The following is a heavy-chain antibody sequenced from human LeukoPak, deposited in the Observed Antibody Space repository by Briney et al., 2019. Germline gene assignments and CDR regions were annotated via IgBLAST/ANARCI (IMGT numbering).Heavy chain of an antibody. V-gene: IGHV3-53*01. Sequence: ETLSLTCAVSGGSISSSNWWSWVRQPPGKGLEWVSVIYSGGSTYYADSVKGRFTISRDISQNTLYLQMNSLRAEDTAVYYCARDPYGDRWGYFDYWGQGTLVTVSS. CDR2: IYSGGST. CDR1: GGSISSSNW. D-gene: IGHD4/OR15-4a*01. J-gene: IGHJ4*02. CDR3: ARDPYGDRWGYFDY.